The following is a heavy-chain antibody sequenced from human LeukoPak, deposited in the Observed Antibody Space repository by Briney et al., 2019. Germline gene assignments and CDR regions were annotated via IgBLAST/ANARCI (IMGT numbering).Heavy chain of an antibody. J-gene: IGHJ4*02. Sequence: GGSLRLSCAASGFTFSSYSMNWVRQAPGKGLEYVSAISSNGGSTYYADSVKGRFTISRDNSKNTLYLQMSSLRAEDTAVYYCVKDFTVGAAAGSFDYWGQGTLVTVSS. CDR2: ISSNGGST. CDR3: VKDFTVGAAAGSFDY. CDR1: GFTFSSYS. V-gene: IGHV3-64D*09. D-gene: IGHD6-13*01.